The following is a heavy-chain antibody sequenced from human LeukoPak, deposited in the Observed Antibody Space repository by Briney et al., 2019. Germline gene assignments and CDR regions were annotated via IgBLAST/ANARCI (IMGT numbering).Heavy chain of an antibody. J-gene: IGHJ4*02. D-gene: IGHD1-26*01. V-gene: IGHV3-21*01. CDR2: ISSSSSYI. CDR3: ARDGIVGAMRYYFDY. Sequence: GGSLRLSCAASGFTFSSYSMNWVRQAPGKGLEWVSSISSSSSYIYYADSVKGRFTISRDNAKNSLYLQMNSLRAEDTAVCYCARDGIVGAMRYYFDYWGQGTLVTVSS. CDR1: GFTFSSYS.